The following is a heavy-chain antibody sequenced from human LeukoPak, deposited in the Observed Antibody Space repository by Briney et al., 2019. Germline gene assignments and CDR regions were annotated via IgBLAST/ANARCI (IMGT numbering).Heavy chain of an antibody. Sequence: ASVKVSCKASGYTFTSYYIHWVRLAPGQGLEWMGIINPSGGSTDYAQKFQGRVTMTRDTSTSTVYMELSSLRSEDTAVYYCTRSYSNSHFDYWGQGTLVTVSS. D-gene: IGHD4-11*01. CDR3: TRSYSNSHFDY. CDR1: GYTFTSYY. V-gene: IGHV1-46*01. CDR2: INPSGGST. J-gene: IGHJ4*02.